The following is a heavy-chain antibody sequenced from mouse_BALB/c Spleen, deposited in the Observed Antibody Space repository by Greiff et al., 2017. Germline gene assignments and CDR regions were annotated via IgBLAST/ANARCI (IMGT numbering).Heavy chain of an antibody. CDR1: GYTFTSYW. CDR2: INPSNGRT. J-gene: IGHJ3*01. Sequence: VQLQQPGAELVKPGASVKLSCKASGYTFTSYWMHWVKQRPGQGLEWIGEINPSNGRTNYNEKFKSKATLTVDKSSSTAYMQLSSLTSEDSAVYYCAPYYGNYGWFAYWGQGTLVTVSA. D-gene: IGHD2-10*01. V-gene: IGHV1S81*02. CDR3: APYYGNYGWFAY.